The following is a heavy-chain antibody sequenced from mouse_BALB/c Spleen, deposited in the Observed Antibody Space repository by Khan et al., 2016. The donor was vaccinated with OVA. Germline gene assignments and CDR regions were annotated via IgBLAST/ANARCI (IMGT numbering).Heavy chain of an antibody. CDR1: GFSLSDYG. CDR2: IWGGGST. J-gene: IGHJ4*01. V-gene: IGHV2-6-5*01. CDR3: AKGFWSYYYTLDY. Sequence: QVQLKESGPGLVAPSQNLSITCTVSGFSLSDYGVSWIRQPPGKGLEWLGVIWGGGSTYYISALKSRLSISKDNSKSQVFLKMSSLQSDDTAMFYCAKGFWSYYYTLDYWGQGTSVTVSS.